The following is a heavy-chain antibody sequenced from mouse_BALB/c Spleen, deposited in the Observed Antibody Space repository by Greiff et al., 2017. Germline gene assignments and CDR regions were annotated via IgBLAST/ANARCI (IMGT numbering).Heavy chain of an antibody. J-gene: IGHJ3*02. CDR2: ISDGGSYT. Sequence: EVKLEESGGGLVKPGGSLKLSCAASGFTFSDYYMYWVRQTPEKRLEWVATISDGGSYTYYPDSVKGRFTISRDNAKNNLYLQMSSLKSEDTAMYYCARDREFPLGYWGQGTLVTVSA. V-gene: IGHV5-4*02. CDR3: ARDREFPLGY. D-gene: IGHD3-1*01. CDR1: GFTFSDYY.